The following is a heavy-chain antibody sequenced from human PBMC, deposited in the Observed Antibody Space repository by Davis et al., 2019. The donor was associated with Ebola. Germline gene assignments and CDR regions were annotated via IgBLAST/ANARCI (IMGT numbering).Heavy chain of an antibody. J-gene: IGHJ4*02. CDR2: LGLGADT. CDR1: GFIFSSYV. Sequence: GGSLRLSCAASGFIFSSYVMSWVRQAPGKGLEWVSTLGLGADTYYADSVKGRFTISRDNSKNTLYLQMNSLRAEDTAVYYCARDSIHGDYFDYWGQGTLVTVSS. V-gene: IGHV3-23*01. D-gene: IGHD4-17*01. CDR3: ARDSIHGDYFDY.